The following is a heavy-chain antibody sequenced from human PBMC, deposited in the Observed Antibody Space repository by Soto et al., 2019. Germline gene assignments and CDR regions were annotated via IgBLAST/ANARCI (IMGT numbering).Heavy chain of an antibody. D-gene: IGHD5-12*01. CDR1: GFTFSSYS. V-gene: IGHV3-48*01. CDR2: ISSSSSTI. J-gene: IGHJ5*02. Sequence: PGGSLRLACAASGFTFSSYSMNWVRQAPGKGLEWVSYISSSSSTIYYADSVKGRFTISRDNAKNSLYLQMNSLRAEDTAVYYCAREGYLNWFAPWGQGTLVTVSS. CDR3: AREGYLNWFAP.